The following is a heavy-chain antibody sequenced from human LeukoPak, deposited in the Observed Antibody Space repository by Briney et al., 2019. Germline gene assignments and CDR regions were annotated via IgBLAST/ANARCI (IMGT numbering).Heavy chain of an antibody. D-gene: IGHD3-10*01. CDR1: GGSISSSSYY. Sequence: SETLSLTCTVSGGSISSSSYYWGWIRQPPGKGLEWIGSIYYSGSTYYNPFLKSRVTISVDTSKNQFSLKLSSVTAADTAVYYCARLGITMVRGVIPRSKYYFDYWGQGTLVTVSS. J-gene: IGHJ4*02. CDR3: ARLGITMVRGVIPRSKYYFDY. V-gene: IGHV4-39*01. CDR2: IYYSGST.